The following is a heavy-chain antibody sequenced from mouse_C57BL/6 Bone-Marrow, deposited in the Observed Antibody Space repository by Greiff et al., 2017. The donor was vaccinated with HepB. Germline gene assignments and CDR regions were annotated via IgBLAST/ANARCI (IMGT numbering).Heavy chain of an antibody. D-gene: IGHD1-1*02. CDR2: INPSSGYT. J-gene: IGHJ2*01. CDR1: GYTFTSYW. Sequence: QLPQSGAELAQPGASVTLSFKASGYTFTSYWMHWVTPRPGQGLEWIGYINPSSGYTKYNQKFKDKATLTADKSSSTAYMQLSSLTYEDSAVYYCARGSLWPWGQGTTLTVSS. CDR3: ARGSLWP. V-gene: IGHV1-7*01.